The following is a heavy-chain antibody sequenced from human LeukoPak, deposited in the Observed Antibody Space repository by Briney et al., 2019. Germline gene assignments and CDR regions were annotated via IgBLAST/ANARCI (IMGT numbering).Heavy chain of an antibody. J-gene: IGHJ4*02. CDR3: ARITRSGWYADIFDY. V-gene: IGHV4-34*01. D-gene: IGHD6-19*01. CDR2: INHSGST. Sequence: SETLSLTCAVYGGSFSGYYWSWLRQPPGKGLEWIGEINHSGSTNYNPSLKSRVTISVDTSKNQFSLKLSSVTAADTAVYYCARITRSGWYADIFDYWGQGTLVTVSS. CDR1: GGSFSGYY.